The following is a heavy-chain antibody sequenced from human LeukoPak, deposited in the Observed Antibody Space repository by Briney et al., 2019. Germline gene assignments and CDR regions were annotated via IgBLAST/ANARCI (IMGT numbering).Heavy chain of an antibody. CDR3: AKEGHRGGRGVIHYGMDV. Sequence: LGGSLRLSCAASGFIFDDYTMHWVRQAPGKGLEWVSLISWDGGGTDYEDSVKGRFTISRDNSKNSLYLQMNNLRTEDTALYFCAKEGHRGGRGVIHYGMDVWGQGTTVTVSS. CDR1: GFIFDDYT. V-gene: IGHV3-43*01. D-gene: IGHD3-10*01. J-gene: IGHJ6*02. CDR2: ISWDGGGT.